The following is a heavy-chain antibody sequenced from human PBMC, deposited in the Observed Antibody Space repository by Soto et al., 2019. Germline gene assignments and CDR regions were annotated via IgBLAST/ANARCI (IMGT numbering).Heavy chain of an antibody. V-gene: IGHV3-23*01. CDR3: ARENAYYGSNWFDP. CDR2: ISGSGGST. Sequence: GGSLRLSCAASGFTFSNYAMSWVRQAPGKGLEWVSVISGSGGSTCYADSVKGRFTISRDNSKNTLYLQMNSLRAEDTAVYYCARENAYYGSNWFDPWGQGTLVTVS. J-gene: IGHJ5*02. CDR1: GFTFSNYA. D-gene: IGHD3-10*01.